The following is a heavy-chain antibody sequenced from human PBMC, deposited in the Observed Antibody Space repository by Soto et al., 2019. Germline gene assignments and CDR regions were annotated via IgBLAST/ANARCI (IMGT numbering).Heavy chain of an antibody. CDR1: GGTFSSYT. J-gene: IGHJ6*03. CDR3: ARREYSSAVPGSRDYYYYMDV. Sequence: SVKVSCKASGGTFSSYTISWVRQAPEQGLEWMGRIIPILGIANYAQKFQGRVTITADKSTSTAYMELSSLRSEDTAVYYCARREYSSAVPGSRDYYYYMDVWGKGTTVTVSS. V-gene: IGHV1-69*02. CDR2: IIPILGIA. D-gene: IGHD6-6*01.